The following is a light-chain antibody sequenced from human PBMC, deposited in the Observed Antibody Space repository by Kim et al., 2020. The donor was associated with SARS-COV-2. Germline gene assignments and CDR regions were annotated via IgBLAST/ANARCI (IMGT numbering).Light chain of an antibody. CDR2: GKN. V-gene: IGLV3-19*01. Sequence: ALGQTVRSTCQGDSLRSYYASWYQQKPGQAPLLVIYGKNNRPSGIPDRFSGSSSGNTASLTITGAQAEDEADYYCNSRDSSGNHLVFGGGTQLTVL. CDR3: NSRDSSGNHLV. J-gene: IGLJ2*01. CDR1: SLRSYY.